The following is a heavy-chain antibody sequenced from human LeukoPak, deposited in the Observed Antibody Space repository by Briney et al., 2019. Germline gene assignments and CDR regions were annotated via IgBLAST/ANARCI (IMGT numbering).Heavy chain of an antibody. D-gene: IGHD4-11*01. CDR2: IYYSGST. CDR3: ARLDYSNYAYYYYGMDV. J-gene: IGHJ6*02. V-gene: IGHV4-59*08. CDR1: GGSISSYY. Sequence: SETLSLTCTVSGGSISSYYWSWIRQPPGKGLEWIGYIYYSGSTNYNPSLKSRVTISVDTSKNQFSLKLSSVTAADTAVYYCARLDYSNYAYYYYGMDVWGQGTTVTVSS.